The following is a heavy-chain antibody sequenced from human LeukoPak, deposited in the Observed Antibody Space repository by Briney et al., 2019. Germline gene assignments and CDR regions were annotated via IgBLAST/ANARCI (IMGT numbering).Heavy chain of an antibody. V-gene: IGHV1-69*04. D-gene: IGHD2-21*02. CDR3: ARSILCGGDCFNFDY. Sequence: SVKVSCKASGGTFSSYAISWVRQAPGQGLEWMGRVIPIFGIANYAQQFQGRVTITADKSTSTDYMELSSLRSEDTAVYYCARSILCGGDCFNFDYWGQGTLVTVSS. CDR2: VIPIFGIA. J-gene: IGHJ4*02. CDR1: GGTFSSYA.